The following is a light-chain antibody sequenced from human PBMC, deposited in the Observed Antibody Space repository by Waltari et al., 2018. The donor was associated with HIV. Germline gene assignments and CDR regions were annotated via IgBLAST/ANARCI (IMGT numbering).Light chain of an antibody. V-gene: IGKV1-5*03. Sequence: IQITHSPTTLSASVGDRVTIPWRASKSISSWMDWNQQKPGKVPNRLIYKASSLETGVPLRFSGSGSGTEFTLAISSLQPDDFGTYCCQQYYSYPWTFGQGTKVEIK. CDR3: QQYYSYPWT. CDR1: KSISSW. J-gene: IGKJ1*01. CDR2: KAS.